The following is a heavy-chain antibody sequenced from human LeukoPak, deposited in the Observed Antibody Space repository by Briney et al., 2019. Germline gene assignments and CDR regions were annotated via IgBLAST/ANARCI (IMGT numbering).Heavy chain of an antibody. J-gene: IGHJ6*03. CDR2: IWYDGSNK. CDR1: GFTFSSYG. V-gene: IGHV3-33*06. D-gene: IGHD3-3*01. Sequence: GGSLRLSCAASGFTFSSYGMHWVRQASGKGLEWVAVIWYDGSNKYYADSVKGQFTISRDNSKNTLYLQMNSLRAEDTAVYYCAKDYDFRADYYMDVWGKGTTVTVSS. CDR3: AKDYDFRADYYMDV.